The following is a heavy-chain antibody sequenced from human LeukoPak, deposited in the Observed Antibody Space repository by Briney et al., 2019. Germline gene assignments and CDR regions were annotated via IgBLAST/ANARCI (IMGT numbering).Heavy chain of an antibody. Sequence: KTGGSLRLSCAASGFTFSSYSMNWVRQAPGKGLEWVSSISTSSSYINYADSVKGRFTISRDNSKNSLYLQMNSLRAEDTAVYYCARGLPPADAVSPLRYWGQGTLVTVSS. D-gene: IGHD6-13*01. CDR2: ISTSSSYI. V-gene: IGHV3-21*04. J-gene: IGHJ4*02. CDR1: GFTFSSYS. CDR3: ARGLPPADAVSPLRY.